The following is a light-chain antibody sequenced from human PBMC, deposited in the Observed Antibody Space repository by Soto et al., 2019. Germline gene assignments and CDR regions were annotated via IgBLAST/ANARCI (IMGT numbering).Light chain of an antibody. CDR3: GSYTSSDTMI. J-gene: IGLJ2*01. CDR1: SSDIGRYNY. CDR2: DVS. Sequence: QSALTQPASVSGSPGQSITISCTGTSSDIGRYNYVSWYQHSPGKPPKLIIYDVSDRPSGVSNRFSGSKSGTTASLTISGLQAEDEADYYCGSYTSSDTMIFGGGTKLTVL. V-gene: IGLV2-14*03.